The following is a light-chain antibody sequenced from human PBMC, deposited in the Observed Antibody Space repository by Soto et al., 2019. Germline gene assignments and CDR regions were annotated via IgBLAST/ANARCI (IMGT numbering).Light chain of an antibody. V-gene: IGLV1-51*02. CDR1: SSNIGNNY. CDR2: ENN. J-gene: IGLJ2*01. Sequence: QSVLTQPPSVSVAPGQKVTISCSGSSSNIGNNYVSWYQQLPGTAPKLLIYENNKRPSGIPDRFSGSKSGTSATLGITGLQTGDEADYYCGTWDSSLGAFGGGTKLTVL. CDR3: GTWDSSLGA.